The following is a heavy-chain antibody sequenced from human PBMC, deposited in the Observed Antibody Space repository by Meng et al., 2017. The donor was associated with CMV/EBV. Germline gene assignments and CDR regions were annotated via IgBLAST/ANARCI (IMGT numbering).Heavy chain of an antibody. Sequence: SETLSLTCAVYGGSFSGYYWSWIRQPPGKGLEWIGEIDHSGSTNYNPSLKSRVTISVDMSKNQFSLKLSSVTAADTAVYYCARGKVDIVNWGQGTLVTVSS. V-gene: IGHV4-34*01. CDR1: GGSFSGYY. D-gene: IGHD5-12*01. CDR3: ARGKVDIVN. J-gene: IGHJ4*02. CDR2: IDHSGST.